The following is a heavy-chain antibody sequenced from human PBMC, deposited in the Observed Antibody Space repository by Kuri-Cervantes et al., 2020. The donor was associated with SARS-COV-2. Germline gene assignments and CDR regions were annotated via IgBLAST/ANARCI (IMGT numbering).Heavy chain of an antibody. CDR3: ARPLAGGTGSSDAFDF. J-gene: IGHJ3*01. V-gene: IGHV4-59*08. D-gene: IGHD3-10*01. CDR2: IHYNGNT. CDR1: GGPITNSY. Sequence: SETLSLTCTVSGGPITNSYWNWIRQPPGKGLEWIGYIHYNGNTNYNPSLKSRITMSVDTSKNLFSLELTSVSAADTAVYYCARPLAGGTGSSDAFDFWGQGTLVTVSS.